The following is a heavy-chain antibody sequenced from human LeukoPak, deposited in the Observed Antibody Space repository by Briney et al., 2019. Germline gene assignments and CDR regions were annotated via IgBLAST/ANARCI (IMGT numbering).Heavy chain of an antibody. Sequence: PGGSLRLSCAASGFTFSSYGMHWVRRAPGKGLEWVAFIRYDGSNKYYADSVKGRFTISRDNSKSTLYLQMNSLRAEDTAVYYCAKDVVYYYYYMDVWGKGTTVTVSS. D-gene: IGHD2-21*01. CDR1: GFTFSSYG. V-gene: IGHV3-30*02. CDR2: IRYDGSNK. CDR3: AKDVVYYYYYMDV. J-gene: IGHJ6*03.